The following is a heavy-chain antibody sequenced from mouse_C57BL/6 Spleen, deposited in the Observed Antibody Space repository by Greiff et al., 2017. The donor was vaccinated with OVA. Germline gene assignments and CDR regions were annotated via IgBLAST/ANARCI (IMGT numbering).Heavy chain of an antibody. CDR1: GYTFTDYN. J-gene: IGHJ2*01. CDR2: INPNNGGT. CDR3: ATYDYGVGFDY. Sequence: VQLQQSRPELVKPGASVKMSCKASGYTFTDYNMHWVKQSPGKSLEWIGYINPNNGGTSYNQKFKGTSTLTVNKSSSTAYMELRSLTTEDSAVYYCATYDYGVGFDYWGQGTTLTVSS. V-gene: IGHV1-22*01. D-gene: IGHD2-4*01.